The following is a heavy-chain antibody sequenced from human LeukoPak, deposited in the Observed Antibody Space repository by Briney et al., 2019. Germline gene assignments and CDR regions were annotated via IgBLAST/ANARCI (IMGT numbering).Heavy chain of an antibody. V-gene: IGHV1-69*01. CDR1: EGTFSSYA. J-gene: IGHJ4*02. CDR2: IIPIFGTA. Sequence: SVKVSCKASEGTFSSYAISWVRQAPGQGLEWMGGIIPIFGTANYAQKFQGRVTITADESTSTAYMELSSLRSEDTAVYYCARGGSPSIAAAGTVLQPFDYWGQGTLVTVSS. CDR3: ARGGSPSIAAAGTVLQPFDY. D-gene: IGHD6-13*01.